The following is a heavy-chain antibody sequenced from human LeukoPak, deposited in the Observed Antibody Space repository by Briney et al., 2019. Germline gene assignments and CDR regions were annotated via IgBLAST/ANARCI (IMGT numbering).Heavy chain of an antibody. D-gene: IGHD3-22*01. V-gene: IGHV1-18*01. Sequence: ASVKVSCKASGYTFTNYGITWVRQAPGQGLEWMGWISAYNGNTNFAQNLQGRVTMTTDTSTSTAYMELRSLRSDDTAVYYCARVPNYYDSSGYYRQDLQEVDEYFQHWGQGTLVTVSS. J-gene: IGHJ1*01. CDR3: ARVPNYYDSSGYYRQDLQEVDEYFQH. CDR1: GYTFTNYG. CDR2: ISAYNGNT.